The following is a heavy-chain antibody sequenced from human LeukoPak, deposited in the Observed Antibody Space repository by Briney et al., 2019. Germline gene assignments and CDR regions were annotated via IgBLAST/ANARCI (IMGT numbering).Heavy chain of an antibody. V-gene: IGHV3-21*01. CDR2: ISTSSNYI. D-gene: IGHD3-22*01. CDR1: EFTFSTYS. Sequence: GGSLRLSCAASEFTFSTYSMNWVRQAPGKGLEWVSSISTSSNYIYYADSLKGRFTISSDSAKNSLYLQMNSLRAEDTAVYYCAREYMSYYYDSSGYYYGYWGQGTLVTVSS. CDR3: AREYMSYYYDSSGYYYGY. J-gene: IGHJ4*02.